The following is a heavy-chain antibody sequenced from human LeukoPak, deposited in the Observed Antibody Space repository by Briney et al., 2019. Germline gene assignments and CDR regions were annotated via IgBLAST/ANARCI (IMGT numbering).Heavy chain of an antibody. CDR2: INPSGGST. V-gene: IGHV1-46*01. CDR1: GYTFTSYY. D-gene: IGHD3-10*01. J-gene: IGHJ4*02. Sequence: ASVKVSCKASGYTFTSYYIHWVRQAPGQGLEWMGIINPSGGSTSYAQNFQGRVTMTRDMSTSTVYMELISLRSEDTAVYYCVLLWFGELSLSPNDYWGQGTLVTVSS. CDR3: VLLWFGELSLSPNDY.